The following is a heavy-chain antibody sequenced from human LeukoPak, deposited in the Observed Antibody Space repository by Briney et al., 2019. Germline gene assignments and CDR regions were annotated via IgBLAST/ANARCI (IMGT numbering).Heavy chain of an antibody. Sequence: SETLSLTCAVYGGSFSGYYWSWIRQPPGKGLEWIGEINHSGSTNYNPSLKSRVTISGDTSKNQFSLKLSSVTAADTAVYYCASPNYYGSGSYYRYFQHWGQGTLVTVSS. CDR3: ASPNYYGSGSYYRYFQH. CDR1: GGSFSGYY. D-gene: IGHD3-10*01. V-gene: IGHV4-34*01. CDR2: INHSGST. J-gene: IGHJ1*01.